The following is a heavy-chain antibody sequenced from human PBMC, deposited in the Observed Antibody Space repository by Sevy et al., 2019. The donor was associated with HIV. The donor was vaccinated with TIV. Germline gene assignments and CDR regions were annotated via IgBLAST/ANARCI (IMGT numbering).Heavy chain of an antibody. CDR2: ISNSGTTI. CDR3: AREKTILEGRYGMDV. D-gene: IGHD3-3*01. Sequence: GESLKISCAASGFTFSSYEMSWVRQAPGKGLEWVSYISNSGTTIYYSDSVKGRFTISRDNAKNSLDLQMNSLRAEDAAVYYCAREKTILEGRYGMDVWGQGTTVTVSS. CDR1: GFTFSSYE. V-gene: IGHV3-48*03. J-gene: IGHJ6*02.